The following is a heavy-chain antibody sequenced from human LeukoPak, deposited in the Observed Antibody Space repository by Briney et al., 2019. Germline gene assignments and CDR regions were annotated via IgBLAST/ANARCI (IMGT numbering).Heavy chain of an antibody. CDR2: INHSGST. J-gene: IGHJ5*02. D-gene: IGHD2-2*02. V-gene: IGHV4-34*01. CDR1: GGSFSGYY. CDR3: ARTIVVVPAAIWTTRLTGSYRVDNWFDP. Sequence: SETLSLTCAVYGGSFSGYYWSWIRQPPGKGLEWIGKINHSGSTNHNPSLKSRVTISVDTSKNQFSLKLSSVTAADTAVYYCARTIVVVPAAIWTTRLTGSYRVDNWFDPWGQGTLVTASS.